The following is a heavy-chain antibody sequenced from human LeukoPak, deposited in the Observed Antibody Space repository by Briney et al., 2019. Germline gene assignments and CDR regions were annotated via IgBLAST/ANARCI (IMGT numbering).Heavy chain of an antibody. J-gene: IGHJ5*02. CDR3: ARNSSDPYSSSAKRYNWFDP. V-gene: IGHV4-39*01. CDR1: GGSISSSNYY. D-gene: IGHD6-13*01. CDR2: IYYSGST. Sequence: SETLSLTCSVSGGSISSSNYYWGWIRQPPGKGLEWIGSIYYSGSTHYNPSLKGRVTISVDTSKNQFSLKLSSVTAADTAVYHCARNSSDPYSSSAKRYNWFDPWGQGTLVTVSS.